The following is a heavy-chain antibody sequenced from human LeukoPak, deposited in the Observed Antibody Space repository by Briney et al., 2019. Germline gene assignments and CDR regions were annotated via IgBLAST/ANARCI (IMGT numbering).Heavy chain of an antibody. Sequence: GGSLRLSCAASGFTFSNYKMNWVRQAPGKGPEWLSYIVSTSHVTIYADSVMGRFTISRNNAKNSVSLQMDSLRSDDTAVYYCAREDDDWGPNTFDLWGPGTMVTVS. J-gene: IGHJ3*01. V-gene: IGHV3-48*01. D-gene: IGHD7-27*01. CDR3: AREDDDWGPNTFDL. CDR2: IVSTSHVT. CDR1: GFTFSNYK.